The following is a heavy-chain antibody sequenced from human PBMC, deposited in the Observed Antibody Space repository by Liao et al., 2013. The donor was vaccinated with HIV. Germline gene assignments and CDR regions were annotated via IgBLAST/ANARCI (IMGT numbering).Heavy chain of an antibody. CDR1: GGSISSYY. D-gene: IGHD5-24*01. V-gene: IGHV4-59*01. J-gene: IGHJ3*02. Sequence: QVQLQESGPGLVKPSETLSLTCTVSGGSISSYYWSWIRQPPGKGLEWIGYIYYSGSTNYNPSLKSRVTISVDTSKNQFSLKLSSVTAADTAVYYCASLEEMGGXFDIWGQGTMVTVSS. CDR3: ASLEEMGGXFDI. CDR2: IYYSGST.